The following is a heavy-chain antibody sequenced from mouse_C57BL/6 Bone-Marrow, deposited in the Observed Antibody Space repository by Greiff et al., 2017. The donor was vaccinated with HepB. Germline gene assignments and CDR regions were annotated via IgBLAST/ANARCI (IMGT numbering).Heavy chain of an antibody. D-gene: IGHD2-5*01. Sequence: VQLQKSGPVLVKPGASVKMSCKASGYTFTDYYMNWVKQSHGKSLEWIGVINPYNGGTSYNQKFKGKATLTVDKSSSTAYMELNSLTSEDSAVYYCARDSNFYYWGQGTTLTVSS. J-gene: IGHJ2*01. CDR2: INPYNGGT. CDR3: ARDSNFYY. V-gene: IGHV1-19*01. CDR1: GYTFTDYY.